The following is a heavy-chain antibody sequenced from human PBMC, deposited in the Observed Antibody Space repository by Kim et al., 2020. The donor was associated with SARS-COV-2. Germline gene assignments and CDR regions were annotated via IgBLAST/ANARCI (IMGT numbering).Heavy chain of an antibody. D-gene: IGHD3-3*01. Sequence: GGSLRLSCAASGFTFSSYSMNWVRQAPGKGLEWVSSISSSSSYIYYADSVKGRFTISRDNAKNSLYLQMNSLRAEDTAVYYCARGDEGGPYYDFWSGYYGNYFDYWGQGTLVTVSS. J-gene: IGHJ4*02. CDR3: ARGDEGGPYYDFWSGYYGNYFDY. CDR2: ISSSSSYI. V-gene: IGHV3-21*01. CDR1: GFTFSSYS.